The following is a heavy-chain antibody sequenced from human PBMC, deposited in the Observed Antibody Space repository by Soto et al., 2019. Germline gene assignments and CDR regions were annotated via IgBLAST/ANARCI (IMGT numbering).Heavy chain of an antibody. CDR1: GGSISSGNYY. V-gene: IGHV4-30-4*01. Sequence: PSETRSLTCTVSGGSISSGNYYWSWIRQPPGKGLEWIGFISYSGSTYYNASLKSRVTISVDTSKNQFSLNLSFVTAADTAVYYCATMGTPATGLYYFDYWGQGTLVTVSS. CDR3: ATMGTPATGLYYFDY. J-gene: IGHJ4*02. CDR2: ISYSGST. D-gene: IGHD1-7*01.